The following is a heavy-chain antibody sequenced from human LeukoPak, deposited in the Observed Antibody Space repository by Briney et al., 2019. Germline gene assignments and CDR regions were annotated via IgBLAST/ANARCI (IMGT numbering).Heavy chain of an antibody. CDR2: INHSGST. CDR3: ARDPITCGTSCPVNWFDP. V-gene: IGHV4-34*01. D-gene: IGHD2-2*01. J-gene: IGHJ5*02. CDR1: GGSFSGYY. Sequence: SETLSLTCAVYGGSFSGYYWSWIRQPPGKGPEWIGEINHSGSTNYNPSLKSRVTISVDTSKNQFSLKLSSVTAADTAVYYCARDPITCGTSCPVNWFDPWGQGTLVTVSS.